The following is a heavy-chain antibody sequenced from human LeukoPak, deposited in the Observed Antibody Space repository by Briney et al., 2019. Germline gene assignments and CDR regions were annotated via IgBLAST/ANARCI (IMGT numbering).Heavy chain of an antibody. V-gene: IGHV3-23*01. Sequence: GGSLRLSCVASGFQFSNFAMSWVRQAPGRGLQWVSAIRTVGNDPSYADSVRGRFTISRDNSKNTLYLQMDSLRAEDTAVYYCAKDPRSFVGRPPDSWGQGTLVTISS. CDR2: IRTVGNDP. CDR1: GFQFSNFA. CDR3: AKDPRSFVGRPPDS. D-gene: IGHD2-15*01. J-gene: IGHJ4*02.